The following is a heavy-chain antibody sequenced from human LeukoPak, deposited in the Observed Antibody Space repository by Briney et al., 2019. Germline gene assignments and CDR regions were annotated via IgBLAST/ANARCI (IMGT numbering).Heavy chain of an antibody. CDR3: ARAADYSDSSGQLDY. J-gene: IGHJ4*02. D-gene: IGHD3-22*01. CDR1: GFTFSNAW. V-gene: IGHV3-53*01. CDR2: IYSGGST. Sequence: GGSLRLSCAASGFTFSNAWMSWVRQAPGKGLEWVSVIYSGGSTYYADSVKGRFTISRDNSKNTLYLQMNSLRAEDTAVYYCARAADYSDSSGQLDYWGQGTLVTVSS.